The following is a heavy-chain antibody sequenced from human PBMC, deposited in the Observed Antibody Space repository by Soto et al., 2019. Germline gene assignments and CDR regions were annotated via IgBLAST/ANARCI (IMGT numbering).Heavy chain of an antibody. Sequence: GSLRLSCAASGXSFSDYCMHWVRQAPGKGLVWVSCIDTDGSTTTYADSVKCRFTISRDNVKNTLYLQMDSLRAEDTALYYCARDVIAPPNYFDPWGQGHLLTSPQ. J-gene: IGHJ5*02. CDR3: ARDVIAPPNYFDP. CDR2: IDTDGSTT. V-gene: IGHV3-74*01. CDR1: GXSFSDYC. D-gene: IGHD4-4*01.